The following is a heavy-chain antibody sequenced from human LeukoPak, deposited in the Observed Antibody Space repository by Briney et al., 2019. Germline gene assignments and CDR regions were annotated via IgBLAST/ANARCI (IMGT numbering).Heavy chain of an antibody. CDR3: ARMASSSSTRDYYYYMDV. J-gene: IGHJ6*03. D-gene: IGHD6-6*01. V-gene: IGHV1-46*01. CDR1: GYTFTSYY. CDR2: INPSGGST. Sequence: ASVKVSCKASGYTFTSYYMHWVRQAPGQGLEWMGIINPSGGSTSYAQNFQGRVTMTRDMSTSTVYMELSSLRSEDTPVYYCARMASSSSTRDYYYYMDVWGKGTTVTVSS.